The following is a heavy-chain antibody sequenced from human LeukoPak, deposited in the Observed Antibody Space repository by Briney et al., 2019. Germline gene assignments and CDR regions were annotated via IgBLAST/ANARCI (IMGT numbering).Heavy chain of an antibody. CDR2: ISWNSGSF. J-gene: IGHJ4*02. CDR3: AKNKGYSYGPYYFEY. CDR1: GFTFDDYA. V-gene: IGHV3-9*01. D-gene: IGHD5-18*01. Sequence: GGSLRLSCAASGFTFDDYAMHWVRQAPGKGLEWVSSISWNSGSFGYADSVKGRFTISRDNAKNSLYLQMNSLRAEDTALYYCAKNKGYSYGPYYFEYWGQGTLVTVSS.